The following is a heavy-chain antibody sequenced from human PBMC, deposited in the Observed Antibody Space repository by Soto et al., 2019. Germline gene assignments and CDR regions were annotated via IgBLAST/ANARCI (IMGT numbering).Heavy chain of an antibody. V-gene: IGHV1-69*06. D-gene: IGHD1-7*01. CDR3: ARAGAKSSITGTTGDYYYRIDV. CDR1: GGTFSSYA. J-gene: IGHJ6*02. Sequence: SVKVSCKASGGTFSSYAISWVRQAPGRGLEWMGGIIPIFGTANYAQKFQGRVTITADKSTSTAYMELSSLRSEDTAVYYCARAGAKSSITGTTGDYYYRIDVWGQGTTVTVSS. CDR2: IIPIFGTA.